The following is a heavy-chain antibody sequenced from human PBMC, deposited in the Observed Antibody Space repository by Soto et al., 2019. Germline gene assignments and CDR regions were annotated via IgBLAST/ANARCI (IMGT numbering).Heavy chain of an antibody. CDR3: AREIPDYYDSSGPGSAFDI. J-gene: IGHJ3*02. D-gene: IGHD3-22*01. CDR1: GGTFSSYA. CDR2: IIPIFGTA. Sequence: GASVKVSCKASGGTFSSYAISWVRQAPGQGLEWMGWIIPIFGTANYAQKFQGRVTITADKSTSTAYMELSSLRSEDTAVYYCAREIPDYYDSSGPGSAFDIWGQGTMVTVSS. V-gene: IGHV1-69*06.